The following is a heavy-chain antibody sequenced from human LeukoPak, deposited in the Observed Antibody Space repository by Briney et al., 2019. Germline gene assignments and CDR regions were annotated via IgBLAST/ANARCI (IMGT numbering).Heavy chain of an antibody. J-gene: IGHJ4*02. Sequence: GGSLRLSCAASGFTFSSYEMNWVRQAPGKGLEWVSYISSSGSTIYYADSVKGRFTISRDNAKNSLYLQMNSLRAEDTAVYYCAREEPGAAAVNFDYWGQGTLVTVSS. CDR1: GFTFSSYE. CDR3: AREEPGAAAVNFDY. V-gene: IGHV3-48*03. D-gene: IGHD6-13*01. CDR2: ISSSGSTI.